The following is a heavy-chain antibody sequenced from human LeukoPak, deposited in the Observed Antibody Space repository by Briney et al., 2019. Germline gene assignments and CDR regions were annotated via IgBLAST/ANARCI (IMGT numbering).Heavy chain of an antibody. CDR3: ARESYCSSTSCYPYD. J-gene: IGHJ4*02. D-gene: IGHD2-2*01. V-gene: IGHV3-21*01. CDR1: GFTFSSYS. CDR2: ISSSSSYI. Sequence: GGSLRLSCAASGFTFSSYSMNWVRQAPGKGLEWVSSISSSSSYIYYADSVKGRFTISRDNAKNSLYLQMNSLRAEDTAVYYCARESYCSSTSCYPYDWGQGTLVTVSS.